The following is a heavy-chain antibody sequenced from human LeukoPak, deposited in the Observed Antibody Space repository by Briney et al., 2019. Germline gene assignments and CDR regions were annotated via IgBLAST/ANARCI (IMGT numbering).Heavy chain of an antibody. CDR1: GFAFCSYA. J-gene: IGHJ3*02. CDR2: ISGSGGST. V-gene: IGHV3-23*01. D-gene: IGHD2-2*01. Sequence: RGSLRLSCATSGFAFCSYAMSWVHQAPGKGLEWVSAISGSGGSTYYADSVKGRFTISRDNSKNTLYLQMNSLRAEDTAVYYCAKLGYCSSTSCYRGYDAFDIWGQGTMVTVSS. CDR3: AKLGYCSSTSCYRGYDAFDI.